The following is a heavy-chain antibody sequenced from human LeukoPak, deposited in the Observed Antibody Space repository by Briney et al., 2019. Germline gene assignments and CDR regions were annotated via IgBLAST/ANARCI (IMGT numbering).Heavy chain of an antibody. Sequence: ASVKVSCKVSGYTLTELSMHWVRQAPGQGLEWMGGIIPIFGTANYAQKFQGRVTITADESTSTAYMELSSLRSEDTAVYYCARAPGGYCSSTSCLPDYYYYMDVWGKGTTVTASS. D-gene: IGHD2-2*03. CDR2: IIPIFGTA. J-gene: IGHJ6*03. CDR1: GYTLTELS. V-gene: IGHV1-69*13. CDR3: ARAPGGYCSSTSCLPDYYYYMDV.